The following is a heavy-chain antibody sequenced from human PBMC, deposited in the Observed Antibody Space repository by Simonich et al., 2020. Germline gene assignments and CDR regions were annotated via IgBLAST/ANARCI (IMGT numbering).Heavy chain of an antibody. CDR2: IYYSWTT. J-gene: IGHJ3*02. D-gene: IGHD6-13*01. V-gene: IGHV4-39*01. CDR1: GGSISSSSYY. Sequence: QLQLQESGPGLVKPSETLSLTCTVSGGSISSSSYYLGWIRQPPGKGLEWIGRIYYSWTTYYNPSLKSRVTISVDTSKNQFSLKLSSVTAADTAVYYCARHAGFAFDIWGQGTMVTVSS. CDR3: ARHAGFAFDI.